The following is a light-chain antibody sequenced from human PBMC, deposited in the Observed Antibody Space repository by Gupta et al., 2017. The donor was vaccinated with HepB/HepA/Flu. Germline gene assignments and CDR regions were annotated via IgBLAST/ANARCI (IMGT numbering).Light chain of an antibody. V-gene: IGKV1-12*01. J-gene: IGKJ2*02. CDR3: QHPSSFPCT. CDR2: ASS. Sequence: PPLLSSSIGESVTISCRASQGISTWVAWYQQKPGKAPKLLIYASSQLFRGVPERFSGSGSGTDFTLTISSGQPEELAIYYCQHPSSFPCTFGQGTMLEIK. CDR1: QGISTW.